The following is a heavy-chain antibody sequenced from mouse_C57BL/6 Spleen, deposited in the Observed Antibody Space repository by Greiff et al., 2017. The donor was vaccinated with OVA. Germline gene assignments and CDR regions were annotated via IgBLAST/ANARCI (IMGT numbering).Heavy chain of an antibody. V-gene: IGHV5-16*01. CDR1: GFTFSDYY. Sequence: EVMLVESEGGLVQPGSSMKLSCTASGFTFSDYYMAWVRQVPEKGLEWVANINYDGSSTYYLDSLKSRFIISRDNAKNILYLQMSSLKSEDTATYYCARVELGRYFDYWGQGTTLTVSS. D-gene: IGHD4-1*01. CDR2: INYDGSST. J-gene: IGHJ2*01. CDR3: ARVELGRYFDY.